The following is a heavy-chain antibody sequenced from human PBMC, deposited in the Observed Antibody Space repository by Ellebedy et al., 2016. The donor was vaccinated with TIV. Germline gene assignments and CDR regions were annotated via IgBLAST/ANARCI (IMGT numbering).Heavy chain of an antibody. CDR2: INHSGST. Sequence: GSLRLSCAVYGGSFSGYYWSWIRQPPGKGLEWIGEINHSGSTNYNPSLKSRVTISVDTSKNQFSLKLSSVTAADTAVYYCARVGLRSDYWGQGTLVTVSS. D-gene: IGHD3-3*01. CDR1: GGSFSGYY. J-gene: IGHJ4*02. CDR3: ARVGLRSDY. V-gene: IGHV4-34*01.